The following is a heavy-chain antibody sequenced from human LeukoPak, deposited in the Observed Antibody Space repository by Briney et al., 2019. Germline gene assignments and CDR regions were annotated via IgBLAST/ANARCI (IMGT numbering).Heavy chain of an antibody. V-gene: IGHV1-69*04. CDR1: GGTFSSYA. Sequence: ASVKVSCKASGGTFSSYAISWVRQAPGQGLEWMGRIIPILGIANYAQKFQGRVTITADKSMSTAYMELSSLRSEDTAVYYCATTKLRFLEWLFDYWGQGTLVTVSS. CDR2: IIPILGIA. CDR3: ATTKLRFLEWLFDY. J-gene: IGHJ4*02. D-gene: IGHD3-3*01.